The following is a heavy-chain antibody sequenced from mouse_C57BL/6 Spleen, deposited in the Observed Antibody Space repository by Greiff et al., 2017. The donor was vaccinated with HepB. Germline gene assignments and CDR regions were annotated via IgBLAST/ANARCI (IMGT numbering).Heavy chain of an antibody. CDR2: INPSTGGT. V-gene: IGHV1-42*01. D-gene: IGHD2-3*01. J-gene: IGHJ3*01. CDR3: ASFYDRWD. Sequence: EVQLQQSGPELVKPGASVKISCKASGYSFTGYYMNWVKQSPEKSLEWIGEINPSTGGTTYNQKFKAKATLTVDKSSSTAYMQLKSLTSEDSAVYYCASFYDRWDWGQGTLVTVSA. CDR1: GYSFTGYY.